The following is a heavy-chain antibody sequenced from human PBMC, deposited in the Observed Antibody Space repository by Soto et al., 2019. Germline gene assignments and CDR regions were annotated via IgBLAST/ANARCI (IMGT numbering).Heavy chain of an antibody. V-gene: IGHV3-11*01. J-gene: IGHJ4*02. CDR1: GFTFSDYY. D-gene: IGHD2-2*01. Sequence: ESGGGLVKPGGSLRLSCAASGFTFSDYYMSWIRQAPGKGLEWVSYISSDANTIYYADSVKGRFTISRDNANNSLYLQMNSLRAEDTAVYYCARGFLLSVVVGGTDYWGQGTLVTVSS. CDR2: ISSDANTI. CDR3: ARGFLLSVVVGGTDY.